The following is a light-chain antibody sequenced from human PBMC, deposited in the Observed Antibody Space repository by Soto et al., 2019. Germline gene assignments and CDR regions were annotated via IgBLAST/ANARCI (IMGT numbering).Light chain of an antibody. CDR3: QQINDYPLT. Sequence: DIPLTQSPSFLSASVGDRVTITCRASQGVGGNLAWYQQKPGKAPKLLISAASSLQSGVPSRFSGSGSGTEFTLTISCLQPEDFATYYCQQINDYPLTFGGGTKVEIK. CDR2: AAS. CDR1: QGVGGN. V-gene: IGKV1-9*01. J-gene: IGKJ4*01.